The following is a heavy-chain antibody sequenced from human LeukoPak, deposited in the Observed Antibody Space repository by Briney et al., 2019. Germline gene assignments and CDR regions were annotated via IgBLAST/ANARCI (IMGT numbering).Heavy chain of an antibody. V-gene: IGHV1-69*05. Sequence: GASVKVSCKASGGTFSSYAIGWVRQAPGQGLEWMGGIIPIFGTANYAQKFQGRVTITTDESTSTAYMELSSLRSEDTAVYYCASYYYGSGSRTFDYWGQGTLVTVSS. CDR3: ASYYYGSGSRTFDY. D-gene: IGHD3-10*01. CDR2: IIPIFGTA. J-gene: IGHJ4*02. CDR1: GGTFSSYA.